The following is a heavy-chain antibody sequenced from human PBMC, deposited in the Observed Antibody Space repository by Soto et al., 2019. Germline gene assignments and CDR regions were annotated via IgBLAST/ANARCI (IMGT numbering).Heavy chain of an antibody. CDR1: GYTFTSFW. D-gene: IGHD6-19*01. CDR2: IHPGDSHA. J-gene: IGHJ6*03. CDR3: ARQTAVAGYYYYYMDV. V-gene: IGHV5-51*01. Sequence: ASVKISCKGSGYTFTSFWIGWVRQMPGKGLEWMGIIHPGDSHATYSPSFQGQVTISADKSISTAYLHWSSLKASDTAMYFCARQTAVAGYYYYYMDVWGKGTTVTVSS.